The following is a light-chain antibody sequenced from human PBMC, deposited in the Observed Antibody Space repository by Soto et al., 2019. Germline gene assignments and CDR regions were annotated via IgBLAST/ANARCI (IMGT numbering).Light chain of an antibody. CDR3: QQYEAVVT. CDR2: GAS. V-gene: IGKV3D-15*01. Sequence: IVLTQSPATLSVSPGERASLSCGASQNVFSNLAWYQQKPGQAPRLLIYGASTRATGVPARFSGSGSGTEFTLTISRLEPEDVAVYYCQQYEAVVTFGQGTKVDIK. J-gene: IGKJ1*01. CDR1: QNVFSN.